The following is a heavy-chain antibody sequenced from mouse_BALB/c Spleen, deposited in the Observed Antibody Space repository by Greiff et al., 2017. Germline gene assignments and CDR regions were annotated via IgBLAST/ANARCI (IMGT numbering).Heavy chain of an antibody. CDR3: ARGNGKGYFDY. D-gene: IGHD2-1*01. CDR1: GFTFSDYY. CDR2: ISDGGSYT. J-gene: IGHJ2*01. Sequence: EVKLVESGGGLVKPGGSLKLSCAASGFTFSDYYMYWVRQTPEKRLEWVATISDGGSYTYYPDSVKGRFTISRDNAKNNLYLQMSSLKSEDTAMYYCARGNGKGYFDYWGQGTTLTVSS. V-gene: IGHV5-4*02.